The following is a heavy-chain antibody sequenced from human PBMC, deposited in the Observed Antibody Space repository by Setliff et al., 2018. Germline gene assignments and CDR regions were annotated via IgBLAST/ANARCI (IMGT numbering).Heavy chain of an antibody. J-gene: IGHJ3*02. D-gene: IGHD3-22*01. CDR1: GFTFSSYA. Sequence: PGGSLRLSCAASGFTFSSYAMHWVRQAPGKGLEWVAVISYDGSNKYYADSVKGRFTISRDNSKNTLYLQMNSLRAEDTAVYYCARDPLHYYDSSGPAAFDIWGQGTMVTVSS. CDR3: ARDPLHYYDSSGPAAFDI. CDR2: ISYDGSNK. V-gene: IGHV3-30-3*01.